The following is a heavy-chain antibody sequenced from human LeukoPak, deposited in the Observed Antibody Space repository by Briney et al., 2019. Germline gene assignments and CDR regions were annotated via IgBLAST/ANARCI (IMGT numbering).Heavy chain of an antibody. D-gene: IGHD4-17*01. V-gene: IGHV4-34*01. CDR2: INHSGAT. Sequence: SETLSLTCAVYGGSLSGYYWSWIRQPPGKGLERIGEINHSGATNYNPSLKSRVTIAVDTSKNQFSLRLSSVTAADTAMYYCARGIYGVYYFDYWGQGALVTVSS. CDR3: ARGIYGVYYFDY. J-gene: IGHJ4*02. CDR1: GGSLSGYY.